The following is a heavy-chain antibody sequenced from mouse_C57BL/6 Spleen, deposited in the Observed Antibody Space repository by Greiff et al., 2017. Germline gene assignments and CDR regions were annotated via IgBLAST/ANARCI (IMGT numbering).Heavy chain of an antibody. D-gene: IGHD1-3*01. CDR3: ARRVKDAMDY. Sequence: EVKLVEPGGGLVRPGGSLKLSCAASGFTFSDYGMQWVRQAPVKGLEWVGYISRGSSTIHYADKVKGRFTISRDNAYNTLFLQMTSLRSEDTAVYYCARRVKDAMDYWGQGTSVTVSS. CDR2: ISRGSSTI. J-gene: IGHJ4*01. V-gene: IGHV5-17*01. CDR1: GFTFSDYG.